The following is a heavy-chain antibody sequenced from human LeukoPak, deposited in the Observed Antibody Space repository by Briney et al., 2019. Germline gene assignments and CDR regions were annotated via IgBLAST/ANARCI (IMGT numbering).Heavy chain of an antibody. D-gene: IGHD1-26*01. CDR2: MNQDGSER. CDR1: GFTFSSYW. Sequence: GGSLRLSCAASGFTFSSYWMSWVRQAPGKGLEWVANMNQDGSERYYVDSVRGRFTISRDNAKNSLYLQMSSLRVEDTAVCYCARGGSIGGQGTLVTVSS. V-gene: IGHV3-7*01. J-gene: IGHJ4*02. CDR3: ARGGSI.